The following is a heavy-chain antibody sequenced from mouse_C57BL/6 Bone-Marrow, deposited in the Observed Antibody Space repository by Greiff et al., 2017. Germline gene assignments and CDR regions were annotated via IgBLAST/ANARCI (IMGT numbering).Heavy chain of an antibody. J-gene: IGHJ3*01. Sequence: EVQLQQSGPGMVKPSQSLSLTCTVTGYSITSGYDWHWIRHFPGNKLEWMGYISYSGSTNYNPSLKSRISITHDTSKNHFFLKLNSVTTEDTATYYCARENYDYDGGFAYWGQGTLVTVSA. CDR1: GYSITSGYD. V-gene: IGHV3-1*01. CDR2: ISYSGST. D-gene: IGHD2-4*01. CDR3: ARENYDYDGGFAY.